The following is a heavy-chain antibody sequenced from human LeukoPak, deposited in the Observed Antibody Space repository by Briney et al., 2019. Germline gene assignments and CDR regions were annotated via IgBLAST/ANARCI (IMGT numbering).Heavy chain of an antibody. CDR1: GFTFSSYA. CDR2: ISYDGSNK. J-gene: IGHJ6*02. Sequence: PGGSLRLSCAASGFTFSSYAMHWVRQAPGKGLEWVAVISYDGSNKYYADSVKGRFTISRDNSKNTLYLQMNSLRAEDTAVYYCAGDYYYYGMDVWGQGTTVTVSS. CDR3: AGDYYYYGMDV. V-gene: IGHV3-30-3*01.